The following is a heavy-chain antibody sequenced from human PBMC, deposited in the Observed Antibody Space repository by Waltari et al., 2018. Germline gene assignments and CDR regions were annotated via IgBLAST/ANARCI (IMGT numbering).Heavy chain of an antibody. Sequence: EVQVVESGGGLIQPGGSLRLSCAVSGFIVSSNYMSWVRQAPGKGLGWVSVIYSCGSSYYVDSVKGRFTISRDNSKNTIYLEMNSLRGEDTAVYFCVGHRFGSGSYFDYWGQGTPVTVSS. CDR1: GFIVSSNY. J-gene: IGHJ4*02. D-gene: IGHD3-10*01. CDR2: IYSCGSS. CDR3: VGHRFGSGSYFDY. V-gene: IGHV3-53*01.